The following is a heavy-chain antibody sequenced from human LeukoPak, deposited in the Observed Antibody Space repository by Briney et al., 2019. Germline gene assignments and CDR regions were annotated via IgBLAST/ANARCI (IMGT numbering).Heavy chain of an antibody. CDR1: GGSISSYY. CDR2: IYYSGST. V-gene: IGHV4-59*12. J-gene: IGHJ4*02. CDR3: AREGPIYDSRDN. Sequence: SETLSLTCTVSGGSISSYYWSWIRQPPGKGLEWIGYIYYSGSTNYNPSLKSRVTISVDTSKNQFSLKLSSVTAADTAVYYCAREGPIYDSRDNWGQGTLVTVSS. D-gene: IGHD3-22*01.